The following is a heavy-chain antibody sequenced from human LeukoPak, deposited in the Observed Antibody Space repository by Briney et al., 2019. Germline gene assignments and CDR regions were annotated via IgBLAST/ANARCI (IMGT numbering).Heavy chain of an antibody. V-gene: IGHV4-59*01. CDR2: IYYSGST. CDR1: GGSISSYY. CDR3: ASNYYDSSGYYRDAFDI. J-gene: IGHJ3*02. Sequence: SETLSLTCTVSGGSISSYYWSWIRQPPGEGLEWIGYIYYSGSTNYNPSLKSRVTISVDTSKNQFSLKLSSVTAADTAVYYCASNYYDSSGYYRDAFDIWGQGTVVTVSS. D-gene: IGHD3-22*01.